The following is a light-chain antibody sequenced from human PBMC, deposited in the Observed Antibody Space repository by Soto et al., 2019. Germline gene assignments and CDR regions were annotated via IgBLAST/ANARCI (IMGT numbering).Light chain of an antibody. V-gene: IGLV1-44*01. CDR3: AACDDSLNGHVV. CDR1: SSNIGSNT. Sequence: QSVLTQPPSASGTPGLRVTISCSGSSSNIGSNTVNWYQQLPGTAPKLLIYSNNQRPSGVPVRFSGSKSGTSASLAISGLQSEDEGDYYCAACDDSLNGHVVFGGGTKLTVL. J-gene: IGLJ2*01. CDR2: SNN.